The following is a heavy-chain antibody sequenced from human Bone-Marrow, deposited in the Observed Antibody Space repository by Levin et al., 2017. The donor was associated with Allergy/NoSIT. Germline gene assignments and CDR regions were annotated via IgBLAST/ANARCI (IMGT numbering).Heavy chain of an antibody. Sequence: HPGGSLRLSCAASGFTFSSYWMSWVRQAPGKGLEWVANIKQDGSEKYYVDSVKGRFTISRDNAKNSLYLQMNSLRAEDTAVYYCARVVDGYKLRTLDYWGQGTLVTVSS. J-gene: IGHJ4*02. CDR1: GFTFSSYW. V-gene: IGHV3-7*01. CDR2: IKQDGSEK. D-gene: IGHD5-24*01. CDR3: ARVVDGYKLRTLDY.